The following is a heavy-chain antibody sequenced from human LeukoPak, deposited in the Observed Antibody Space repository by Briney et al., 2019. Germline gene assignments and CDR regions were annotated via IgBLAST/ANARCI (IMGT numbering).Heavy chain of an antibody. D-gene: IGHD3-9*01. CDR1: GYTFTGYY. J-gene: IGHJ4*02. CDR3: AKDRSHHVPYYDILTGYYSYFDY. V-gene: IGHV1-2*02. Sequence: GASVKVSCKASGYTFTGYYMHWVRQAPGQGLEWMGWINPNSGGTNYAQKFQGRVTMTRDTSISTAYMELSRLRSDDTAVYYCAKDRSHHVPYYDILTGYYSYFDYWGQGTLVTVSS. CDR2: INPNSGGT.